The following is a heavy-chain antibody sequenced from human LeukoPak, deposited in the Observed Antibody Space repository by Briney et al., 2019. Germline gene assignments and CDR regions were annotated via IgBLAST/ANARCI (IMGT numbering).Heavy chain of an antibody. CDR3: ARNYYDSSRGYYFDY. J-gene: IGHJ4*02. Sequence: ASVKVSCKVSGYTLTELSMHWVRQAPGKGLEWMGRFDPEDGETIYAQKFQGRVTMTRDTSTSTVYMELSSLRSEDTAVYYCARNYYDSSRGYYFDYWGQGTLVTVSS. CDR1: GYTLTELS. D-gene: IGHD3-22*01. CDR2: FDPEDGET. V-gene: IGHV1-24*01.